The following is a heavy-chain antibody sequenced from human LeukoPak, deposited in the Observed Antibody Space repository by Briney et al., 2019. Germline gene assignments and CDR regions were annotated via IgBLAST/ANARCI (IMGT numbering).Heavy chain of an antibody. CDR2: INHSGST. CDR3: ARGFYYYYMDV. Sequence: PSETLSLTCAVYGGSFSGYYWSWIRQPPGKGLEWIGEINHSGSTNYNPSLKSRVTISVDTSKNQFSLKLSSVTAADTAVYYCARGFYYYYMDVWGQGTLVTVSS. V-gene: IGHV4-34*01. J-gene: IGHJ6*03. CDR1: GGSFSGYY.